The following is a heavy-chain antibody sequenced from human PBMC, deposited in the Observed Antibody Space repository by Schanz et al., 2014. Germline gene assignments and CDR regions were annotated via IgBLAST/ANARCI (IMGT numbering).Heavy chain of an antibody. CDR2: ISVYNHNK. Sequence: QVQVVQSGAELKKPGASVKVSCKASGYTFSSHGIHWLRQAPGQSLEWMGWISVYNHNKEYDQKFQGRVTMTTDTSTSTAYMELRSLRSDDTAVYYCARDAADFYDILTEEDYWGQGTLVTVSS. CDR3: ARDAADFYDILTEEDY. CDR1: GYTFSSHG. V-gene: IGHV1-3*01. J-gene: IGHJ4*02. D-gene: IGHD3-9*01.